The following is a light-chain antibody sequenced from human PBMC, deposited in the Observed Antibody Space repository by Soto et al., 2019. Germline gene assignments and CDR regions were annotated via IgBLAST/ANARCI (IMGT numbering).Light chain of an antibody. V-gene: IGKV3-15*01. J-gene: IGKJ1*01. CDR3: QQYTDWPRT. CDR2: DAS. Sequence: EIVMTQSPATLSLSPGDRAIVSCRASQSIDTYLAWYQQKPGQSPRLLMYDASTRATGIPARFSATGSGTEFTLTISSLQSEDFGIYYCQQYTDWPRTFXPGTKVDIK. CDR1: QSIDTY.